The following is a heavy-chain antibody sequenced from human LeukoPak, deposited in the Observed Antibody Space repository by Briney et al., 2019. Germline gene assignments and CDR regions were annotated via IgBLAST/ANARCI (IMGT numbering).Heavy chain of an antibody. CDR1: GGSFSGYY. CDR2: INHSGST. CDR3: AREAKYYYDSSGYFLGFSSRIAFDI. V-gene: IGHV4-34*01. D-gene: IGHD3-22*01. Sequence: PSETLSLTCAVYGGSFSGYYWSWIRQPPGKGLEWIGGINHSGSTNYNPSLKSRVTISVDTSKNQFSLKLSSVTAADTAVYYCAREAKYYYDSSGYFLGFSSRIAFDIWGQGTMVTVSS. J-gene: IGHJ3*02.